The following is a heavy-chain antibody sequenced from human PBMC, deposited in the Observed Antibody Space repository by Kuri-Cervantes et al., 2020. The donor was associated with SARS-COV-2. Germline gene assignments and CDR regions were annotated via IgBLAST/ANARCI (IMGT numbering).Heavy chain of an antibody. J-gene: IGHJ6*02. D-gene: IGHD3-22*01. CDR1: GFTFSSYA. Sequence: GESLKISCAASGFTFSSYAMHWVRQAPGKGLEWVAVISYDGSNKYYADYVKGRFTISRDNSKYTMYLQMNSLRAEDTAVYYCAKWAGNYYDISGYYYKEYYYGMDVWGQGTTVTVSS. V-gene: IGHV3-30*18. CDR2: ISYDGSNK. CDR3: AKWAGNYYDISGYYYKEYYYGMDV.